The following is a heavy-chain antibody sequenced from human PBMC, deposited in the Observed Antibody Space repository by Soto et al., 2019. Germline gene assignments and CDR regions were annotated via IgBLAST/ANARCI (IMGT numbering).Heavy chain of an antibody. J-gene: IGHJ6*02. CDR2: IIPILGIA. CDR3: ARRDLVIQIMDV. Sequence: SVKVSCKASGGTFSSYTISWVRQAPGQGLEWMGRIIPILGIANYAQKFQGRVTITADKSTSTAYMELSSLRSEDTAVYYCARRDLVIQIMDVWGQGTTVTVSS. CDR1: GGTFSSYT. D-gene: IGHD2-21*01. V-gene: IGHV1-69*02.